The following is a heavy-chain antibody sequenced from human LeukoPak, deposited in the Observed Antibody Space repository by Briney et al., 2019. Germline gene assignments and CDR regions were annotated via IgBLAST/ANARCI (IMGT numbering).Heavy chain of an antibody. D-gene: IGHD6-13*01. CDR2: ISYDGSNK. CDR1: GFTFSNYG. J-gene: IGHJ4*02. CDR3: AKDWYSSSSRYFDY. V-gene: IGHV3-30*18. Sequence: GGSLRLSCAASGFTFSNYGMHWVRQDPGKGLEWVAVISYDGSNKYYADSVKGRSTISRDNSKNTLYLQMNSLRAEDAAVYYCAKDWYSSSSRYFDYWGQGTLVTVSS.